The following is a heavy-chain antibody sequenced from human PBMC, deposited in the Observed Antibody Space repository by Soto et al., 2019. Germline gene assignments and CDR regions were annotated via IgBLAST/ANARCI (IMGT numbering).Heavy chain of an antibody. D-gene: IGHD7-27*01. J-gene: IGHJ4*02. CDR3: ATRRGPPNWPPFDY. CDR2: INPSGGST. CDR1: GYTFTSYY. Sequence: ASVKVSGKEAGYTFTSYYMHGGRQAPGQGREWMGIINPSGGSTSYAQKFQGRVTMTRDTSTSTVYMELSSLRSEDTAVYYCATRRGPPNWPPFDYWGQGPLVTVSS. V-gene: IGHV1-46*01.